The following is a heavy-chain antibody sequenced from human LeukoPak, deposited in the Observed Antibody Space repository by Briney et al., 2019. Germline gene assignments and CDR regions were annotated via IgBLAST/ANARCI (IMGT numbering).Heavy chain of an antibody. CDR3: ARGRRFSDY. J-gene: IGHJ4*02. V-gene: IGHV4-59*12. CDR2: IYYSGST. D-gene: IGHD3-3*01. Sequence: PSETLSLTCTVSGGSISSYYWSWIRQPPGKGLEWIGYIYYSGSTNYNPSLKSRVTISVDTSKNQFSLKLSSVTAADTAVYYCARGRRFSDYWGQGTLVTVSS. CDR1: GGSISSYY.